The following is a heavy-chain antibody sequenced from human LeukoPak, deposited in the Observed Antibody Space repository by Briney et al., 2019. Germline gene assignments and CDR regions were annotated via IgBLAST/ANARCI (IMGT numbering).Heavy chain of an antibody. J-gene: IGHJ5*02. V-gene: IGHV3-11*01. CDR1: LFTLSDFY. Sequence: GGSLRLSSAASLFTLSDFYMSWIRQAPRKGLGWVSYISSSVSTIYYADSVKGRFTISRDNAKNSLYLQMNSLRAEDTAVYYCARATETSGYNWFDPWGQGTLVTVSS. CDR3: ARATETSGYNWFDP. CDR2: ISSSVSTI. D-gene: IGHD2-2*01.